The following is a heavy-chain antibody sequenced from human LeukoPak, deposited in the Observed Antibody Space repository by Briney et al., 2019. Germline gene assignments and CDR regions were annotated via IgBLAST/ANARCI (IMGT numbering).Heavy chain of an antibody. D-gene: IGHD2-8*01. V-gene: IGHV3-23*01. CDR2: TNSGGTST. CDR3: AKQSYARSLGE. Sequence: PGGSLRLSCAASGFTFRTYSMNWVRQAPGKGLEWISTTNSGGTSTYYAESVKGRFTISRDNSKNTLYLQMSSLRVEDTAVYYCAKQSYARSLGEGGPGTLVSVSS. J-gene: IGHJ4*02. CDR1: GFTFRTYS.